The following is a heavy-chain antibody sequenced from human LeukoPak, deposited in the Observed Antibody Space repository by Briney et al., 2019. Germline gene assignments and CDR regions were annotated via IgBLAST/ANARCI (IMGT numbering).Heavy chain of an antibody. CDR3: ARNNRHYDILTGYLNHDYYYYGMDV. D-gene: IGHD3-9*01. CDR1: GYTFTSYG. Sequence: ASVTVSCKASGYTFTSYGISWVRQAPGQGLEWMGWISAYNGNTNYAQKLQGRVTMTTDTSTSTAYMELRSLRSDDTAVYYCARNNRHYDILTGYLNHDYYYYGMDVWGQGTTVTVSS. J-gene: IGHJ6*02. V-gene: IGHV1-18*01. CDR2: ISAYNGNT.